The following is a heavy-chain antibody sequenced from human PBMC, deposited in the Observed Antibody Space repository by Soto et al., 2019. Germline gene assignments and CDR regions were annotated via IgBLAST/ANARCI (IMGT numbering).Heavy chain of an antibody. V-gene: IGHV4-34*01. D-gene: IGHD2-15*01. CDR1: GGAFRGYY. J-gene: IGHJ5*02. Sequence: PSETLSLTCAGYGGAFRGYYWSWIRQPPGKGLEWLGEINDSGSTHYNPSLKSRITISLDTSKKEISLRLSSVTAADTAVYYCARERGRYCSGECCHRFGPCGQGALVTVSS. CDR2: INDSGST. CDR3: ARERGRYCSGECCHRFGP.